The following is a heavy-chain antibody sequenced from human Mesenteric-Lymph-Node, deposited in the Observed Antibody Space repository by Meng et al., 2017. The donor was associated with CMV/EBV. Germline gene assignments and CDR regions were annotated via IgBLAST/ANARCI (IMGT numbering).Heavy chain of an antibody. CDR1: GFTFSSYS. Sequence: GGSLRLSCAASGFTFSSYSMNWVRQAPGKGLEWVSYISSSSSTMYYADSVKGRFTISRDNAKNSLYLQMNSLRAEDTAVYYCARGRRVITIFGVPSANPNYYGMDVWGQGTTVTVSS. V-gene: IGHV3-48*04. CDR3: ARGRRVITIFGVPSANPNYYGMDV. CDR2: ISSSSSTM. D-gene: IGHD3-3*01. J-gene: IGHJ6*02.